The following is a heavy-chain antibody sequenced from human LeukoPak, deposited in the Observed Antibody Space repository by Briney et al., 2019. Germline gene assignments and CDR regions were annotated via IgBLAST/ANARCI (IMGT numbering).Heavy chain of an antibody. Sequence: GGSLRLSCAASGFTFSSYAMSWVRQAPGKGLEWVSAISGSGGSTYYADSVKGRFTISRDNSKNTLYLQMNSLRAEDTAVYYCAKDGGQLLSAPQAFDIWGQGTMVTVPS. V-gene: IGHV3-23*01. J-gene: IGHJ3*02. CDR3: AKDGGQLLSAPQAFDI. CDR2: ISGSGGST. CDR1: GFTFSSYA. D-gene: IGHD3-16*01.